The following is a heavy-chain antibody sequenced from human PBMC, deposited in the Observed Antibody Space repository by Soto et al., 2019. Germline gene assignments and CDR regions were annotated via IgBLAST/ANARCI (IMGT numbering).Heavy chain of an antibody. J-gene: IGHJ4*01. CDR3: AKHEGYCSSNACSDLDY. Sequence: PGESLKISFKASGVTFTSYWISWVRQMPVKGLEWMGIIYPGDSDTSYSPSFQGQVTISADKSINTAYLQWSSLKASDTAMYYWAKHEGYCSSNACSDLDYCGHGTLVTVSS. CDR1: GVTFTSYW. V-gene: IGHV5-51*01. D-gene: IGHD2-2*01. CDR2: IYPGDSDT.